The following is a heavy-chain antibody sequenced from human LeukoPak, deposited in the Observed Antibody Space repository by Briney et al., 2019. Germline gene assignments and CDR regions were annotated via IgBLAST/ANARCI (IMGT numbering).Heavy chain of an antibody. Sequence: PSETLSLTCAVSGDSISTSTWWNGVRQPPGKGLEWIGEIYHSGSTNRNPSLKSRVTISVDKTKNQFSLKLSSVTAADTAMYYCARGHNENNYKSTIDVWGQGTMVTVSS. V-gene: IGHV4-4*02. J-gene: IGHJ3*01. D-gene: IGHD1/OR15-1a*01. CDR2: IYHSGST. CDR3: ARGHNENNYKSTIDV. CDR1: GDSISTSTW.